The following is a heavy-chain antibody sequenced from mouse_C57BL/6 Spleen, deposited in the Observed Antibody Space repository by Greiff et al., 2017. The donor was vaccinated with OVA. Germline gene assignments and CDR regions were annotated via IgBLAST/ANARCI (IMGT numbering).Heavy chain of an antibody. J-gene: IGHJ4*01. CDR2: IYPGSGSI. V-gene: IGHV1-62-2*01. D-gene: IGHD1-1*01. Sequence: VQLQESGAELVKPGASVKLSCKASGYTFTEYTIHWVKQRPGQGLEWIGWIYPGSGSIKYNENFKDKATLTADKSSRTDYMKLSSLTSRDTADYYSAVHGDYYYGLYCAFDDWGQGTTVTVSS. CDR3: AVHGDYYYGLYCAFDD. CDR1: GYTFTEYT.